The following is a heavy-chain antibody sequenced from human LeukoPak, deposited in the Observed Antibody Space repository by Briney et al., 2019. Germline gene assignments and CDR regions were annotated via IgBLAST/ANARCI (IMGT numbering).Heavy chain of an antibody. J-gene: IGHJ4*02. CDR2: IYYSGST. D-gene: IGHD6-19*01. CDR1: GGSISSSSYY. CDR3: ARYARPGYTSGWYYFDY. V-gene: IGHV4-39*01. Sequence: PSETLSLTCTVSGGSISSSSYYWGWIRQPPGKGLEWIGSIYYSGSTYYNPSLKSRVTISVDTSKNQFSLKLSSVTAADTAVYYCARYARPGYTSGWYYFDYWGQGTLVTVSS.